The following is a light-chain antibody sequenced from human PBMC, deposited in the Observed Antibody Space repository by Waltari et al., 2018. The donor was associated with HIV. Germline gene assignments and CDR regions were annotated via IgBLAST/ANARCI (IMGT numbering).Light chain of an antibody. Sequence: DVVVTQSPDSLAVSLGERATLNCRSSQSILYSSNNQNYLAWYQQKPGQRPKLLIYWASARQSGVPDRFTRNGSGTDFTLTITSLQAEDGAVYYCQQYYQVPYTFGLGTKLEIK. CDR3: QQYYQVPYT. CDR2: WAS. CDR1: QSILYSSNNQNY. J-gene: IGKJ2*01. V-gene: IGKV4-1*01.